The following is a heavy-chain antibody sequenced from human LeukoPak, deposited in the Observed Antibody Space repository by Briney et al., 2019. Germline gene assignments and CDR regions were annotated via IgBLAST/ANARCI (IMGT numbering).Heavy chain of an antibody. CDR1: GDTVWSSF. D-gene: IGHD1-26*01. Sequence: GGSLRLSCAESGDTVWSSFRSWIRQAPGKGLEWVAILHSGGETDYADSVRGRFTISRDDSKDILYLQMNSLRAEDTAVYYCASQGPYSGSYSNYYYYYGMDVWGQGTTVTVSS. V-gene: IGHV3-66*04. CDR2: LHSGGET. J-gene: IGHJ6*02. CDR3: ASQGPYSGSYSNYYYYYGMDV.